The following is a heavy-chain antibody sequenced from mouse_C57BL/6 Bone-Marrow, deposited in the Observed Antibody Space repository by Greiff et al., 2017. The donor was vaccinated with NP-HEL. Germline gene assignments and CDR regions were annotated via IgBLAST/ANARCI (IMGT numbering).Heavy chain of an antibody. CDR2: IRSKSNNYAT. CDR1: GFSFNTYA. J-gene: IGHJ4*01. D-gene: IGHD4-1*01. Sequence: EVQLVESGGGLVQPKGSLKLSCAASGFSFNTYAMNWVRQAPGKGLEWVARIRSKSNNYATYYAESVKDRFTISRDDSESMLYLQMNNLKTEDTAMYYCVRHGTFYAMDYWGQGTSVTVSS. V-gene: IGHV10-1*01. CDR3: VRHGTFYAMDY.